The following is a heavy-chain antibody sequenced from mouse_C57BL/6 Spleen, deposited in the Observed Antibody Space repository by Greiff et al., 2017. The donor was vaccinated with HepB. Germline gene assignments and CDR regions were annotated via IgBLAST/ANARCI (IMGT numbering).Heavy chain of an antibody. CDR1: GYSITSGYY. J-gene: IGHJ3*01. D-gene: IGHD3-2*02. CDR2: ISYDGSN. Sequence: EVKLVESGPGLVKPSQSLSLTCSVTGYSITSGYYWNWIRQFPGNKLEWMGYISYDGSNNYNPSLKNRISITRDTSKNQFFLKLNSVTTEDTATYYCARDTAQAGFAYWGQGTLVTVSA. V-gene: IGHV3-6*01. CDR3: ARDTAQAGFAY.